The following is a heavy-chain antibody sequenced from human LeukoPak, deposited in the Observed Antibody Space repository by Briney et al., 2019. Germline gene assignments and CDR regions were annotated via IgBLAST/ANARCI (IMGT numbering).Heavy chain of an antibody. CDR3: ARLGLTLVRGVIIPDY. CDR2: IYPGDSDT. V-gene: IGHV5-51*01. J-gene: IGHJ4*02. CDR1: GYNFTSYW. D-gene: IGHD3-10*01. Sequence: GESLKISCKGSGYNFTSYWIGWVRQMPGKGLEWMGIIYPGDSDTRYSPSFQGQVTMSADKSIITAYLQWNSLKASDTAMYYCARLGLTLVRGVIIPDYWGQGTLVTVSS.